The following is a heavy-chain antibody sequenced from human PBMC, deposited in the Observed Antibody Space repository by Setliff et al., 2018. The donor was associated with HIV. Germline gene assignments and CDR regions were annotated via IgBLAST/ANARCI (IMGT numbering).Heavy chain of an antibody. V-gene: IGHV3-7*03. CDR3: QYSSSWYDFDY. CDR2: INEDGNKK. CDR1: RFSFSTFW. D-gene: IGHD6-13*01. J-gene: IGHJ4*02. Sequence: GGSLRLSCATSRFSFSTFWMTWVRQAPGKGLEWIANINEDGNKKYHAGSVWGRFTISRDNAKNSLYLQMNSLRAEDTAVYSCQYSSSWYDFDYWGQGTLVTVSS.